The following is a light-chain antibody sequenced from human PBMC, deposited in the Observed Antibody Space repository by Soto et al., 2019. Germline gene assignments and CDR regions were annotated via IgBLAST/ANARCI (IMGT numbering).Light chain of an antibody. Sequence: PGERVTLSCRASQSVSSSYLIWYQQKAGQAPRLLIYGASTRATGIPARFSGSGSGTEFTLTISSLQSEDFAVYYCQQYNNWPPLTFGGGTKGDIK. CDR2: GAS. CDR1: QSVSSSY. V-gene: IGKV3D-15*01. J-gene: IGKJ4*01. CDR3: QQYNNWPPLT.